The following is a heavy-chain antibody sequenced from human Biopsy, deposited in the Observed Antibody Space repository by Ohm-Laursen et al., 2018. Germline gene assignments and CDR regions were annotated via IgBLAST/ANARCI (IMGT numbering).Heavy chain of an antibody. Sequence: ASVKVSCKASGYTFGNYGISWVRQAPGQGLEWMGWINAKTGDTNYAQKFQGRVTMTRDTSISTAYVDLSSLRSDDTAAYYCTRGGYYYDSLAYYYWFDPWGQGTLVTVSS. J-gene: IGHJ5*02. D-gene: IGHD3-22*01. CDR2: INAKTGDT. V-gene: IGHV1-18*01. CDR3: TRGGYYYDSLAYYYWFDP. CDR1: GYTFGNYG.